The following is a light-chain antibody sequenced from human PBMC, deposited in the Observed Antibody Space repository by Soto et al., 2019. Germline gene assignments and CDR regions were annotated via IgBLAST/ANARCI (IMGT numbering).Light chain of an antibody. CDR2: DAS. CDR1: QNVGNSY. V-gene: IGKV3-20*01. Sequence: ENVLTQSPGTLSLSPGERATLSCRASQNVGNSYLGWYQQKLGQAPRLLSSDASNRAAGVADRFSGSGSGTDISLTISSLEPEVIAVYYCQQYATSPWTFGQGNKVEIK. CDR3: QQYATSPWT. J-gene: IGKJ1*01.